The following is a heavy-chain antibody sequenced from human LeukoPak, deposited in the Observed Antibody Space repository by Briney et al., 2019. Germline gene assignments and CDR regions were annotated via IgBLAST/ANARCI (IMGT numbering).Heavy chain of an antibody. D-gene: IGHD4-17*01. CDR3: GRNYGENY. V-gene: IGHV1-18*01. CDR2: ISANNGNT. J-gene: IGHJ4*02. Sequence: ASVNLSCKASGYTFTSCGTTWVRQAPGQGLEWMGRISANNGNTNYAQKLQGRVTMTTDTSTSTAFMEVRSLRSDDTAVYYCGRNYGENYWGQRPLVTVSS. CDR1: GYTFTSCG.